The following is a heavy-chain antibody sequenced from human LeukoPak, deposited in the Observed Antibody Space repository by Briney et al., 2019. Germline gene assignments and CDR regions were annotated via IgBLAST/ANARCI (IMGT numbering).Heavy chain of an antibody. D-gene: IGHD3-9*01. CDR2: INHSGST. J-gene: IGHJ4*02. V-gene: IGHV4-34*01. CDR1: GGSFSGYY. CDR3: ARSRYFDWTYFDY. Sequence: PSETLSLTCAVYGGSFSGYYWSWIRQPPGKGLEWIGEINHSGSTNYNPSLKSRVTISVDTSKNQFSLKLSSVTAADTAVYYCARSRYFDWTYFDYWGQGTLVTVSS.